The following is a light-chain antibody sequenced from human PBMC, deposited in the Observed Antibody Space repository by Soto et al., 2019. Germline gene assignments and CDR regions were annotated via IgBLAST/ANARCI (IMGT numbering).Light chain of an antibody. Sequence: QSALTQPASVSGSPGQTITISCTVTSSDVGAYNYVSWYQQHPGKAPQLMIYEVSNRPSGVSDRFSGSKSGNTASLTISGLQAEDEADYYCSSNRTTTSVVFGAGTQLTVL. CDR2: EVS. CDR3: SSNRTTTSVV. J-gene: IGLJ7*01. V-gene: IGLV2-14*01. CDR1: SSDVGAYNY.